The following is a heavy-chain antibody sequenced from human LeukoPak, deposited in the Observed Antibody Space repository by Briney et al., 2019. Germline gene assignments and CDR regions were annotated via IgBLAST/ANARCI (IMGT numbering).Heavy chain of an antibody. CDR2: ISTNTGNP. J-gene: IGHJ6*03. CDR3: ARKSVAATPRDIVYQYSYMDV. CDR1: GYTFTSYA. V-gene: IGHV7-4-1*02. D-gene: IGHD2-15*01. Sequence: ASVKVSCKASGYTFTSYAMHWVRQAPGQRLEWMGWISTNTGNPTYAQGFTGRFVFSLDTSVSTAYLQISSLKAEDTAVYYCARKSVAATPRDIVYQYSYMDVWGKGTTVTVSS.